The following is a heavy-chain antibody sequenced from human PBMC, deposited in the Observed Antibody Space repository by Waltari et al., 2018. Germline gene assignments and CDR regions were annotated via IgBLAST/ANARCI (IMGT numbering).Heavy chain of an antibody. D-gene: IGHD6-19*01. CDR3: ATQHSSGWSR. J-gene: IGHJ4*02. V-gene: IGHV4-34*01. Sequence: QVQLQQWGAGLLKPSETLSLTCAVYGGSFSGYYWSWIRQPPGKGLEWIGEINHSGSTNYNPSLKIRVTISVDTSKNQFSLKLSSVTAADTAVYYCATQHSSGWSRWGQGTLVTVSS. CDR1: GGSFSGYY. CDR2: INHSGST.